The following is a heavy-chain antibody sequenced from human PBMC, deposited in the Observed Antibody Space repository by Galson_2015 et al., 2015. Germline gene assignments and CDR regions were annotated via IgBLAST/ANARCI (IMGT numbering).Heavy chain of an antibody. D-gene: IGHD3-10*01. CDR2: ISGNGSDT. Sequence: SLRLSCAGSGFRFGDYAMTWVRQAPGKGLEWISTISGNGSDTYYADSVQGRFTISRDNSKNSLFLQMTSLRAEDTAVYYCARFRYGLGYFDYWGQGILVTVSS. CDR1: GFRFGDYA. V-gene: IGHV3-7*03. CDR3: ARFRYGLGYFDY. J-gene: IGHJ4*02.